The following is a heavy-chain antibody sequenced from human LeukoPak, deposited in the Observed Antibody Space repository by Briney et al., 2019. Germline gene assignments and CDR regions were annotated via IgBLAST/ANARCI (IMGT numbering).Heavy chain of an antibody. V-gene: IGHV1-3*03. J-gene: IGHJ6*03. CDR2: INAGNGNT. D-gene: IGHD6-19*01. CDR3: ARGRIAVAGAYYYYYMDV. Sequence: ASVKVFCKASGYTFTSYAMHWVRQAPGQRLEWMGWINAGNGNTKYSQEFQGRVTITRDTSASTAYMELSSLRSEDMAVYYCARGRIAVAGAYYYYYMDVWGKGTTVTVSS. CDR1: GYTFTSYA.